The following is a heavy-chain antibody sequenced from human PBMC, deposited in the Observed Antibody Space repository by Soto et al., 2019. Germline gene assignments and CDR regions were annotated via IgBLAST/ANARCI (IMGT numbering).Heavy chain of an antibody. CDR1: GFTFSSYA. V-gene: IGHV3-23*01. J-gene: IGHJ4*02. CDR3: ANEGSYGIISPAIFDY. Sequence: GESLKISCAASGFTFSSYAMSWVRQAPGKGLEWVSAISGSGGSTYYADSVKGRFTISRDNSKNTLNLQMNRLRAEDTAVYYCANEGSYGIISPAIFDYWGQGTLVTVSS. D-gene: IGHD5-18*01. CDR2: ISGSGGST.